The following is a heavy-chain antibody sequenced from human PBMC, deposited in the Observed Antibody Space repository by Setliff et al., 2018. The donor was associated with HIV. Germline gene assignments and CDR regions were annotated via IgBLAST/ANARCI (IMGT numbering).Heavy chain of an antibody. V-gene: IGHV3-66*01. Sequence: GGSLRLSCAASGFTVSINYMSWVRQAPGKGLEWVSSIYSGGHTYYANSVRARFTISRDNSKNSVFLQMNSLRAEDTGVYYCATQTGFYNSHWYDYWGQGTMVTVSS. J-gene: IGHJ4*02. D-gene: IGHD6-13*01. CDR3: ATQTGFYNSHWYDY. CDR1: GFTVSINY. CDR2: IYSGGHT.